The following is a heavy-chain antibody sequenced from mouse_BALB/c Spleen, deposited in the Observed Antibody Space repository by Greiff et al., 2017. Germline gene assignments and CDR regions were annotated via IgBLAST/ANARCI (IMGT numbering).Heavy chain of an antibody. J-gene: IGHJ3*01. CDR1: GYAFSSYW. D-gene: IGHD2-1*01. Sequence: QVQLKESGAELVRPGSSVKISCKASGYAFSSYWMNWVKQRPGQGLEWIGQIYPGDGDTNYNGKFKGKATLTADKSSSTAYMQLSSLTSEDSAVYFCARSYGNSWFAYWGQGTLVTVSA. CDR2: IYPGDGDT. CDR3: ARSYGNSWFAY. V-gene: IGHV1-80*01.